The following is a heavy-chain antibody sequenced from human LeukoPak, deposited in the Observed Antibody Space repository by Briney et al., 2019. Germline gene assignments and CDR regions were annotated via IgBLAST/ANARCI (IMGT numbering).Heavy chain of an antibody. CDR1: GFTFSSYG. V-gene: IGHV3-33*01. J-gene: IGHJ4*02. D-gene: IGHD2-2*01. CDR3: ARDQYHY. Sequence: GGSPRLSCAASGFTFSSYGMPWVRQAPGKGLEWVAVIRYDGSNKYYADSVKGRFTISRDNSKNTLYLQMNSLRVEDTALYYCARDQYHYWGQGTLVTVSA. CDR2: IRYDGSNK.